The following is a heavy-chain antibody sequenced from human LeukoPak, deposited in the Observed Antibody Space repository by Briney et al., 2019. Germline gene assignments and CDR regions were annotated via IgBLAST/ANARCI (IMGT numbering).Heavy chain of an antibody. Sequence: SETLSLTCTVSGGSISSGAYYWSWIRQHPGKGLEWIGYIYYSGSTYYNPSLKSRVTMSVDTSKNQFSLNLSSVTAADTAVYYCARSGYKYGDAFEIWGQGTMVTVFS. D-gene: IGHD3-22*01. CDR3: ARSGYKYGDAFEI. CDR1: GGSISSGAYY. J-gene: IGHJ3*02. V-gene: IGHV4-31*03. CDR2: IYYSGST.